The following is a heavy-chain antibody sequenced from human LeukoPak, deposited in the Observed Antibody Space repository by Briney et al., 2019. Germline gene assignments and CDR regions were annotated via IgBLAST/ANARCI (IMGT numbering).Heavy chain of an antibody. V-gene: IGHV3-11*04. CDR1: GFTFSDYY. CDR2: ISSSGSTI. D-gene: IGHD6-13*01. J-gene: IGHJ4*02. CDR3: ALVRDSSSWYPLDY. Sequence: GGSLRLSCAASGFTFSDYYMSWIRQAPGKGLEWVSYISSSGSTIYYADSVKGRFTISRDNSKNTLYLQMNSLRAEDTAVYYCALVRDSSSWYPLDYWGQGTLVTVSS.